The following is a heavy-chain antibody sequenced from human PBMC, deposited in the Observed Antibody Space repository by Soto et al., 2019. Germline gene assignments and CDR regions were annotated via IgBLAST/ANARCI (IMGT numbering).Heavy chain of an antibody. CDR2: IIPISGTA. J-gene: IGHJ6*02. CDR1: GGTFSSYA. CDR3: ASSIVGAAGYYYYYGMDV. V-gene: IGHV1-69*13. D-gene: IGHD1-26*01. Sequence: ASVKVSCKASGGTFSSYAISWVRQAPGQGLEWMGGIIPISGTANYAQKFQGRVTITADESTSTAYMELSSLRSEDTAVFYCASSIVGAAGYYYYYGMDVWGQGTTVTVSS.